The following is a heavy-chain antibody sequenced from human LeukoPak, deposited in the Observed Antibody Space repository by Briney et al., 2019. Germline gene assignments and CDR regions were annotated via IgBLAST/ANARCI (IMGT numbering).Heavy chain of an antibody. CDR3: TTPHYYYYGMDV. CDR1: GYTFTGYY. Sequence: ASVKVSCKASGYTFTGYYMHWVRQAPGQGLEWMGRINPNSGGTNYAQKFQGRVTMTRDTSISTAYMELSRLRSDDTAVYYCTTPHYYYYGMDVWGQGTTVTDSS. V-gene: IGHV1-2*06. CDR2: INPNSGGT. J-gene: IGHJ6*02.